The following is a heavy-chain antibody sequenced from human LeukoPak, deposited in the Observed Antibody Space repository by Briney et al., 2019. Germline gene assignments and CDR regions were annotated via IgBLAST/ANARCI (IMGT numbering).Heavy chain of an antibody. J-gene: IGHJ4*02. Sequence: GGSLRLSCAASGFTFSSYGMNWVRQAPGKGLEWLSYLSNTGNIHYAQSVKGRFTISRDNAKSSLYLQMDGLRAEDTAVYYCSRRVDSPTIGDHWGQGILVTVAS. CDR1: GFTFSSYG. V-gene: IGHV3-48*01. CDR2: LSNTGNI. D-gene: IGHD3-16*01. CDR3: SRRVDSPTIGDH.